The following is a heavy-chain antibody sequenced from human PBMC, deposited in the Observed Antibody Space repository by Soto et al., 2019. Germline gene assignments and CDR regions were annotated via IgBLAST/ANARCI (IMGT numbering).Heavy chain of an antibody. CDR3: SRDPLSSGSGVDPFDY. D-gene: IGHD6-19*01. V-gene: IGHV1-69*01. CDR1: GGTFSSYA. Sequence: QVQLVQSGAEVKKPGSSVKVSCKASGGTFSSYAISWVRQAPGQGLEWMGGFIPIFGTANYAQKLQGRVTLTADESKSTAYMELSSLRFEDTAVYYCSRDPLSSGSGVDPFDYWGQGTLVTVSS. CDR2: FIPIFGTA. J-gene: IGHJ4*02.